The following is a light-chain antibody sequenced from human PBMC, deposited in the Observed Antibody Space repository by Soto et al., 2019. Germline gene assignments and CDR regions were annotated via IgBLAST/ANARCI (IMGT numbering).Light chain of an antibody. Sequence: DIRMTQSPSSLSASVGDRVTMTCRASRSISSYLNWYQQKPGKAPKLLIYAASSLQSGVPSRFSGSGSGTDFTLTISSLQPEDFATYYCQQSYSTPLTFGQGTKVEIK. J-gene: IGKJ1*01. CDR1: RSISSY. CDR2: AAS. V-gene: IGKV1-39*01. CDR3: QQSYSTPLT.